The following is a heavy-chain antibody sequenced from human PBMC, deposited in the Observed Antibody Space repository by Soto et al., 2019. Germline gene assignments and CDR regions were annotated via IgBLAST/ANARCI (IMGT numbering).Heavy chain of an antibody. CDR3: ARGGSDTSWYWRD. V-gene: IGHV3-7*01. CDR2: INHDGTEQ. CDR1: GFTFSRNW. D-gene: IGHD6-13*01. Sequence: EVQLVESGGGLVQPGESLRLSCAVSGFTFSRNWMTWVRQTPGKGPEWVANINHDGTEQNYVDSVKGRFSISRDNGRNSLYLQMDRLRAEDTAVYYCARGGSDTSWYWRDWCQGTLVTVSA. J-gene: IGHJ4*02.